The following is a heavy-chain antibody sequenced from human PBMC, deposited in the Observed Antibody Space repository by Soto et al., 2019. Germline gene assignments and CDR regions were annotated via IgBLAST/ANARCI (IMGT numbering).Heavy chain of an antibody. V-gene: IGHV3-23*01. CDR1: GFTFSSCA. CDR3: AKGSGRDGYNTRHGGYYYGMDV. CDR2: ISGSGGST. J-gene: IGHJ6*02. D-gene: IGHD5-12*01. Sequence: PGGSLRLSCAASGFTFSSCAMSWVRQAPGKGLEWVSAISGSGGSTYYADSVKGRFTISRDNSKNTLYLQMNSLRAEDTAVYYCAKGSGRDGYNTRHGGYYYGMDVWGQGTTVTVSS.